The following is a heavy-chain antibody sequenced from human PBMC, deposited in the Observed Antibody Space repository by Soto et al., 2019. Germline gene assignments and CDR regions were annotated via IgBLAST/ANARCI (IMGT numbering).Heavy chain of an antibody. CDR2: ISAYNGKT. CDR3: ARGEGGGITMVRGMYGMDV. V-gene: IGHV1-18*01. Sequence: QVQLVQSGAEVKKPGASVKVSCKASGYTFTSYGISWVRQAPGQGLEWMGWISAYNGKTNYAQKLQGRVTMTTDTSESPSYMERRCLRPGDKAVYCFARGEGGGITMVRGMYGMDVWGQGTTVTVSS. D-gene: IGHD3-10*01. J-gene: IGHJ6*02. CDR1: GYTFTSYG.